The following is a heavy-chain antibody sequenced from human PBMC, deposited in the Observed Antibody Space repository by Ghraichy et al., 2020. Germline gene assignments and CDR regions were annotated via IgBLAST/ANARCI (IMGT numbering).Heavy chain of an antibody. V-gene: IGHV4-59*01. J-gene: IGHJ4*02. CDR3: ARATTRWGGGFDF. Sequence: ETLSLTCTVSGGSISSYYWSWIRQPPGKGLEWIGYIYNSGSTKYNPSLKSRGTISVDTSKNHFSLKLSSVTAADTAFYYCARATTRWGGGFDFWGQGTLVTVSS. D-gene: IGHD3-10*01. CDR1: GGSISSYY. CDR2: IYNSGST.